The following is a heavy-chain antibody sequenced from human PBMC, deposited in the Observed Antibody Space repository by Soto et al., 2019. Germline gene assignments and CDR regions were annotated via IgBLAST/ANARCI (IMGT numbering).Heavy chain of an antibody. J-gene: IGHJ4*02. V-gene: IGHV4-34*01. D-gene: IGHD3-22*01. CDR1: GGSFSDYY. Sequence: SETLSLTCAVYGGSFSDYYWSWIRQPPGKGLEWIGEINHSGSTNYNPSLKSRVTISVDTSRNQFSLKLSSVTAADTAVYYCVRTPYDSSGYYFDYWGQGTLVTVSS. CDR3: VRTPYDSSGYYFDY. CDR2: INHSGST.